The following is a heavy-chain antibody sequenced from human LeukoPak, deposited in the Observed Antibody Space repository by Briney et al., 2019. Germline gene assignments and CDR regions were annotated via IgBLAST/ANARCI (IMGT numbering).Heavy chain of an antibody. CDR3: ARGIEEWSYLYY. CDR1: GFTFAPYW. Sequence: PGGPLRLSCAASGFTFAPYWMTWVRQAPGKGLEYVATMNRDGSEKYYVDSVKGRFTISRDNSKNSLYQQMDSLRAEDTAVYYCARGIEEWSYLYYWGQGALVTVPS. D-gene: IGHD3-3*01. V-gene: IGHV3-7*04. J-gene: IGHJ4*02. CDR2: MNRDGSEK.